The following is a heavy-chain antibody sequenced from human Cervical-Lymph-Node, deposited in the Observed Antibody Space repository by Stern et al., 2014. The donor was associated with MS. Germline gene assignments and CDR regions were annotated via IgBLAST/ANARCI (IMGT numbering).Heavy chain of an antibody. CDR3: ARVAVVARNWFDP. J-gene: IGHJ5*02. CDR1: GYSFTSYD. Sequence: QVQLVQSGAEVKKPGASVKVSCKASGYSFTSYDMHWVRQAPGQGLEWMGIIIPSDGSTSYAQKFQGRVTMTRDTSTSTVYMELSSLRSEDTAVYYCARVAVVARNWFDPWGQGTLVTVSS. V-gene: IGHV1-46*03. D-gene: IGHD3-22*01. CDR2: IIPSDGST.